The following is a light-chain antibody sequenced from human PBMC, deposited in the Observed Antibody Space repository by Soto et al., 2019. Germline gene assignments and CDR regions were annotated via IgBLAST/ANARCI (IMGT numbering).Light chain of an antibody. V-gene: IGKV3-20*01. Sequence: EIVLTQSPATLSLSPGERATLSCRASQSVDSNYLAWYQQKPGQAPRLLIYAASSRATGIPDRFSGSRSGTDFTLTISRLEPEDFAVYYCQQYDNSLYTFGQGTKLEIK. CDR3: QQYDNSLYT. CDR2: AAS. J-gene: IGKJ2*01. CDR1: QSVDSNY.